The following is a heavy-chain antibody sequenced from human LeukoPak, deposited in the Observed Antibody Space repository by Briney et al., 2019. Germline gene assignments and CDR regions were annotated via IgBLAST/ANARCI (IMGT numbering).Heavy chain of an antibody. CDR1: GFTFSNYW. V-gene: IGHV3-7*01. J-gene: IGHJ4*01. CDR2: INQDGREK. CDR3: ARDEGTSGYGLLDY. D-gene: IGHD5-12*01. Sequence: GGALRLSCAASGFTFSNYWLNWVRQAPGKGLEWVATINQDGREKYYVDSVKGRFTISRDNAKDSLYLQMNSLRAEDTAVYYCARDEGTSGYGLLDYWGQGTLVTVSS.